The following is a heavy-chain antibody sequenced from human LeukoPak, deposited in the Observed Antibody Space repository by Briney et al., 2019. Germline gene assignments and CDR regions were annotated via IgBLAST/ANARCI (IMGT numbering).Heavy chain of an antibody. CDR3: AREVNYYDSSGFDY. D-gene: IGHD3-22*01. J-gene: IGHJ4*02. CDR1: GGSISSYY. CDR2: IYYSGST. V-gene: IGHV4-59*01. Sequence: PSETLSLTCTVSGGSISSYYWSWIRQPPGKGLEWIGYIYYSGSTNYNPPLKSRVTISVDTSKNQFSLKLSSVTAADTAVYYCAREVNYYDSSGFDYWGQGTLVTVSS.